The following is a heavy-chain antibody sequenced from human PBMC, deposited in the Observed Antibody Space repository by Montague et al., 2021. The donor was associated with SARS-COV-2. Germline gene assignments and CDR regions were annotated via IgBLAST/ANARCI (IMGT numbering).Heavy chain of an antibody. J-gene: IGHJ6*02. Sequence: TLSLTCTVSGGSISSGGYYWSWIRQHPGKGLEWIGYIYYSGSTYYNPSLKSRVTISLDTSKNQFSLKLSSVTAADTAVYYCATESLGYCSSTNCYGPNYGMDVWGQGTTVPVSS. V-gene: IGHV4-31*03. CDR1: GGSISSGGYY. CDR2: IYYSGST. CDR3: ATESLGYCSSTNCYGPNYGMDV. D-gene: IGHD2-2*01.